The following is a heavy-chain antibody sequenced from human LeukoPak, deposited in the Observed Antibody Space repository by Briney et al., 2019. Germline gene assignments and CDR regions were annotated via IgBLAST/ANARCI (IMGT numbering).Heavy chain of an antibody. CDR1: GGSISSGGYY. V-gene: IGHV4-30-2*01. Sequence: SETLSLTCTVSGGSISSGGYYWSWIRQPPGKGLEWIGYIYRSGSTYYNPSLKSRVTISVDRSKNQFSLKLSSVTAADTAVYYCARYEGPGPSGSYWGQGTLVTVSS. CDR3: ARYEGPGPSGSY. D-gene: IGHD2-8*01. J-gene: IGHJ4*02. CDR2: IYRSGST.